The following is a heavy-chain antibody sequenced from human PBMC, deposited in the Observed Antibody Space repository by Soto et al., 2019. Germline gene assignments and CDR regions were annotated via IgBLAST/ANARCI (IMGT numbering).Heavy chain of an antibody. CDR2: MNPNSGNT. CDR1: GYTFTSYD. Sequence: QVQLVQSGAEVKKPGASVKVSCKASGYTFTSYDINWVRQATGQGLEWMGWMNPNSGNTGYAQKFQGRVTMTRNTSISTAYMELSSLRSEDTAVYYCARSWVFYCSSTSCYAENWCDPWGQGTLVTVSS. CDR3: ARSWVFYCSSTSCYAENWCDP. D-gene: IGHD2-2*01. J-gene: IGHJ5*02. V-gene: IGHV1-8*01.